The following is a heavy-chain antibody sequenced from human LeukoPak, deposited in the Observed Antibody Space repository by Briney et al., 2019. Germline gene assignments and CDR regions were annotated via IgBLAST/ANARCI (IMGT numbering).Heavy chain of an antibody. CDR1: GGTFSSYA. V-gene: IGHV1-69*05. CDR2: IILIFGTA. J-gene: IGHJ4*02. CDR3: ARGYFDWLTYFLDY. D-gene: IGHD3-9*01. Sequence: GASVKVSCKASGGTFSSYAISWVRQAPGQGLEWMGGIILIFGTANYAQKFQGRVTTTTDESTSTAYMELSSLRSEDTAVYYCARGYFDWLTYFLDYWGQGTLVTVSS.